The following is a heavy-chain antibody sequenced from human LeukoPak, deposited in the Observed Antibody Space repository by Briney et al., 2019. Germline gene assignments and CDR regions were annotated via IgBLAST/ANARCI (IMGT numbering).Heavy chain of an antibody. Sequence: GGSLRLSCAASGFTFSSYAMSWVRQAPGKGLEWVSGISESGGSPYYTDSVKGRFTISRDNSKNTLYLHINSLRVEDTAVYYCAKDQYGGYFDYWGQGTLVTVSS. CDR2: ISESGGSP. V-gene: IGHV3-23*01. CDR3: AKDQYGGYFDY. J-gene: IGHJ4*02. D-gene: IGHD2/OR15-2a*01. CDR1: GFTFSSYA.